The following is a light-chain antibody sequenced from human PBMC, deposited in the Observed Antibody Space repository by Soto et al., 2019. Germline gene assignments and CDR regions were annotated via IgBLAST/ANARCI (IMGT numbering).Light chain of an antibody. CDR3: PNYYTDPET. Sequence: DIQMTQSPSSLSASVGDIVTITCRASKGIGNYLAWYQQKPGKVPKNLIYDASTLQSGVPSRFNGSGSGTDFTLTIRSLQPEDVATYYCPNYYTDPETFGQGTQVEIK. J-gene: IGKJ1*01. V-gene: IGKV1-27*01. CDR2: DAS. CDR1: KGIGNY.